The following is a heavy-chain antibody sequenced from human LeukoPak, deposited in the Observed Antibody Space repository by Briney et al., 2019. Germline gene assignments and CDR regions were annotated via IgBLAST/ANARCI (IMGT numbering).Heavy chain of an antibody. CDR3: AKETPYYGSGSLFDY. V-gene: IGHV3-23*01. D-gene: IGHD3-10*01. J-gene: IGHJ4*02. Sequence: GGSLRLSCAASGFTFSSYAMSWVRQAPGKGLEWVSAISGSGGSTCYADSVKGRSTISRDNSKNTLYLQMNSLRAEDTAVYYCAKETPYYGSGSLFDYWGQGTLVTVSS. CDR1: GFTFSSYA. CDR2: ISGSGGST.